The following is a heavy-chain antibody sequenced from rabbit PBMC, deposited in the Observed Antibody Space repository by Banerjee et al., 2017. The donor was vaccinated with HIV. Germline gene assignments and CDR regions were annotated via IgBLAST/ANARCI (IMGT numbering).Heavy chain of an antibody. CDR2: INTSSGNT. CDR1: GFDFSSNL. V-gene: IGHV1S40*01. J-gene: IGHJ4*01. CDR3: ARDLAGVIGWNFNL. D-gene: IGHD4-1*01. Sequence: QSLEESGGDLVQPEGSLTLTCTASGFDFSSNLMGWVRQAPGKGLEWIACINTSSGNTVYASWAKGRFTISKASWTTVTLQMTSLTAADTASYFCARDLAGVIGWNFNLWGQGTLVTVS.